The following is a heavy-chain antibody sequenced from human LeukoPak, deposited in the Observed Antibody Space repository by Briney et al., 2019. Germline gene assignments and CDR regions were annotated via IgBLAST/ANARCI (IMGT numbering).Heavy chain of an antibody. CDR1: GFPFSTYW. D-gene: IGHD4-17*01. CDR3: ARDNYGDYTY. J-gene: IGHJ4*02. Sequence: GGSLRLSCAASGFPFSTYWMSWVRQAPGKGLEWVANIREDGSDKFYSDSVKGRFTVSRDNGRNSLYLQMDRLRVEDTAMYYCARDNYGDYTYWGQGTLVTVSS. V-gene: IGHV3-7*01. CDR2: IREDGSDK.